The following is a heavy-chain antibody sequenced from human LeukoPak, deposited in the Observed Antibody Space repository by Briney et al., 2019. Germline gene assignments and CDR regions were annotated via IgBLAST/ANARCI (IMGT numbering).Heavy chain of an antibody. D-gene: IGHD1-26*01. J-gene: IGHJ4*02. CDR3: ARDLAGAAFDY. CDR2: IRFDGSTK. Sequence: GGSLRLSCATSGFTFSNYGMHWVRQAPGKGLEWVAFIRFDGSTKYYADSVKGRFTISRDNSKNTFYLQMNSLRGGDTAVYYCARDLAGAAFDYWGQGTLVTVSS. V-gene: IGHV3-30*02. CDR1: GFTFSNYG.